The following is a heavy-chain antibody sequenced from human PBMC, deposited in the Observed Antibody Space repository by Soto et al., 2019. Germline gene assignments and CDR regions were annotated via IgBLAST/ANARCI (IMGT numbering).Heavy chain of an antibody. J-gene: IGHJ6*02. CDR3: AKDKGSSWYGDKTDYYGMDV. V-gene: IGHV3-30*18. CDR2: ISYDGSNK. Sequence: PGGSLRLSCAASGFTFSSYGMHWVRQAPGKGLEWVAVISYDGSNKYYADSVKGRFTISRDNSKNTLYLQMNSLRAEDTAVYYCAKDKGSSWYGDKTDYYGMDVWGQGTTVTVSS. CDR1: GFTFSSYG. D-gene: IGHD6-13*01.